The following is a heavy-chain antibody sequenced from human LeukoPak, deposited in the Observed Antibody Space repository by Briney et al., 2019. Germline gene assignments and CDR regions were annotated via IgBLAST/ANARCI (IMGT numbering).Heavy chain of an antibody. Sequence: GGSLRLSCAASGFTFSTYDMHWVRQAPGKGLEWVAVISYDGSNKYYADSVKGRFTISRDNSKNTLYLQMNSLRAEYTAVYYCAKRHYYGSGSHTDDAFDIWGQGTMVTVSS. CDR1: GFTFSTYD. D-gene: IGHD3-10*01. J-gene: IGHJ3*02. CDR3: AKRHYYGSGSHTDDAFDI. V-gene: IGHV3-30*18. CDR2: ISYDGSNK.